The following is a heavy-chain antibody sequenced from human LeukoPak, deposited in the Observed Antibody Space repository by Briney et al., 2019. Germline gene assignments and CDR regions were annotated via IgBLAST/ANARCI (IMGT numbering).Heavy chain of an antibody. D-gene: IGHD1-26*01. V-gene: IGHV3-23*01. J-gene: IGHJ3*02. CDR3: AKDEELLSHYDAFDI. CDR2: ISGSGGST. CDR1: GFTFSSYA. Sequence: GGSLRLSCAAPGFTFSSYAMSWVRQAPGKGLEWVSAISGSGGSTYYADSVKGRFTISRDNSKNTLYLQMNSLRAEDTAVYYCAKDEELLSHYDAFDIWGQGTMVTVSS.